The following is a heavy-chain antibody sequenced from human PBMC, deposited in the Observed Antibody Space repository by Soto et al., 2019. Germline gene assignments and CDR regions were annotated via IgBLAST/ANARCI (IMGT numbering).Heavy chain of an antibody. CDR3: AGHVGVPGTRGFDY. V-gene: IGHV4-4*02. D-gene: IGHD1-1*01. J-gene: IGHJ4*02. Sequence: QVQLQESGPGLVEPSETLSLTCAVSGGSISETYWWSWVRQPPGKGLQWIGETSYRGTAHYNPSLMSRLTISMETSSNHSSLTLMSVTAADSASYYCAGHVGVPGTRGFDYWGQGNRVTVSS. CDR1: GGSISETYW. CDR2: TSYRGTA.